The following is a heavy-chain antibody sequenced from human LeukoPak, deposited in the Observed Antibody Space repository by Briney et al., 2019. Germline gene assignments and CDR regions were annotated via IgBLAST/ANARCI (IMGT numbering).Heavy chain of an antibody. J-gene: IGHJ4*02. CDR2: ISAYNGNT. D-gene: IGHD1-26*01. CDR3: ARDLWVGPLGSPFDY. Sequence: ASVKVSCKASGYTFTSYGISWVRQAPGQGLEWMGWISAYNGNTNYAQKLQGRVTMTTDTSTSTAYMELRSLRSEDTAVYYCARDLWVGPLGSPFDYWGQGTLVTVSS. V-gene: IGHV1-18*01. CDR1: GYTFTSYG.